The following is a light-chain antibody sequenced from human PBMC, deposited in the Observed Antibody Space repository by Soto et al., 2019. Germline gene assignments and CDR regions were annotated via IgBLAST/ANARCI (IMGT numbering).Light chain of an antibody. CDR1: QSVSSGY. CDR3: QQYGDLSWT. J-gene: IGKJ1*01. V-gene: IGKV3-20*01. Sequence: EIVLTQSPGTLSLSLGERAALSCRASQSVSSGYLAWYQQKPGQAPRLLIYGASIRAAGIPDRFSGSGSGTDFTLSINILEPEDFALYYCQQYGDLSWTFGQGTKVE. CDR2: GAS.